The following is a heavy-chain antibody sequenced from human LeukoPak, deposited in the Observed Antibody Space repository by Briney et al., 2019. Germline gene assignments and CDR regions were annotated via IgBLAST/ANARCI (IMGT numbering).Heavy chain of an antibody. Sequence: AASVKVSCKASGYTFTSYGIRWVRQAPGQGLAWMGWISAYNGNTNYAQKLQGRVTMTTDTSTSTAYMELRSLRSDDTAVYYCARANTLRGPMIVVVLAFDIWGQGTMVTASS. CDR2: ISAYNGNT. J-gene: IGHJ3*02. CDR3: ARANTLRGPMIVVVLAFDI. V-gene: IGHV1-18*01. CDR1: GYTFTSYG. D-gene: IGHD3-22*01.